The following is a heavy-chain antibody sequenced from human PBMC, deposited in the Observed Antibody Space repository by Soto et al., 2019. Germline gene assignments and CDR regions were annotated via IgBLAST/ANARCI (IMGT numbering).Heavy chain of an antibody. V-gene: IGHV2-5*02. CDR3: AHRRSYGDFHY. D-gene: IGHD4-17*01. CDR1: GFSLSTRGVG. J-gene: IGHJ4*02. Sequence: QITLKESGPPLVKPTQTLTLTCTFSGFSLSTRGVGVGWIRQPPGKALEWLALIYWDDDKHYSPSLRSRLTITKDTSKHQVVLTMTNMDPVDTATYYCAHRRSYGDFHYWGQGTLVTVSS. CDR2: IYWDDDK.